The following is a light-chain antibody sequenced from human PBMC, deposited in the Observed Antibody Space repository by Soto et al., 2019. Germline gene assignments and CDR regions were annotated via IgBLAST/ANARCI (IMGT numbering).Light chain of an antibody. V-gene: IGKV3D-15*01. J-gene: IGKJ5*01. CDR1: QNINSD. CDR2: GAS. CDR3: QQYNSWPIT. Sequence: EIVMTQSPATLSVSPGESATLSCRASQNINSDLAWYVQKPGQAPRRVIYGASTWCNDVTPRFTGSGSGTEFTLTISGLQSESFAVYYCQQYNSWPITFGQGTRL.